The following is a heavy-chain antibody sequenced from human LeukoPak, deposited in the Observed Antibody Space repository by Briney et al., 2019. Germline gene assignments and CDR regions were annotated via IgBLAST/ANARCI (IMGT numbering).Heavy chain of an antibody. D-gene: IGHD2-8*01. CDR3: ARDKFANNVLDY. CDR2: IKQDGSGT. Sequence: PAGSLTLSCAASGVTFSNDCMNWSPQAPSNGLYWVANIKQDGSGTHYVESVKCRFTISRDNAKNSLYIQMNSLRAEDTAVYHSARDKFANNVLDYWGQGTLVTASS. CDR1: GVTFSNDC. V-gene: IGHV3-7*01. J-gene: IGHJ4*02.